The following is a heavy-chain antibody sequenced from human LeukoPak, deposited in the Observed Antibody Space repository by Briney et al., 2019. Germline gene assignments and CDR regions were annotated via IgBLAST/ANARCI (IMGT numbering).Heavy chain of an antibody. J-gene: IGHJ4*02. CDR1: GFAFDDIA. V-gene: IGHV3-49*04. CDR3: SRNGLVDLDY. Sequence: GGSLRLSCTTSGFAFDDIAMSWVRQPAGKGLEWVGFIRRRAYGGAAEYAASVKGRFIISRDDSKGIAYLQMNSLKTEDTAVYYCSRNGLVDLDYWGQGSRVLVSP. CDR2: IRRRAYGGAA.